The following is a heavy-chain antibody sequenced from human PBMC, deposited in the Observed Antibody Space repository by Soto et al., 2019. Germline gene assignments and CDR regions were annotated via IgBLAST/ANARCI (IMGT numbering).Heavy chain of an antibody. CDR3: ARGFYRAADDY. D-gene: IGHD6-13*01. J-gene: IGHJ4*02. Sequence: SETLSLTCAVYGGSFSGYYWSWIRQPPGKGLEWIGEINHSGSTNYNPSLKSRVTISVDTSKNQFSLKLSSVTAADTAVYYCARGFYRAADDYWGQGTLVTSPQ. CDR1: GGSFSGYY. V-gene: IGHV4-34*01. CDR2: INHSGST.